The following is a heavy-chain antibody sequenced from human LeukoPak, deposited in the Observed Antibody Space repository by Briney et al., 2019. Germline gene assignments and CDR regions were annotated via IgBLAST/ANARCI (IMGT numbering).Heavy chain of an antibody. D-gene: IGHD3-22*01. CDR3: TKAIGIVVGAWYFDY. J-gene: IGHJ4*02. Sequence: PGGSLRLSCTASGFTFGDYAMSWFRQAPGKGLEWVAIITSKDYGGTAEYAASVTGRFTMSRDDSKSIVYLEMNSLKIDDTGVYYCTKAIGIVVGAWYFDYWGQGALVTVSS. CDR2: ITSKDYGGTA. V-gene: IGHV3-49*03. CDR1: GFTFGDYA.